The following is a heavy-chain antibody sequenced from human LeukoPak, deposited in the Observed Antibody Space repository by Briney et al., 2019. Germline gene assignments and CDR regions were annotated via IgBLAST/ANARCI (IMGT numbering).Heavy chain of an antibody. Sequence: GGSLRLSCAASGFTFSSYAMSWVRQAPGKGLEWVSVISGTGGSTYYADSVKGRFTISRDNSKNTLYLQMNSLRAEDTAVYYCAKGDTTWELPHDYWGQGTLVTVSS. CDR2: ISGTGGST. CDR1: GFTFSSYA. CDR3: AKGDTTWELPHDY. D-gene: IGHD1-26*01. V-gene: IGHV3-23*01. J-gene: IGHJ4*02.